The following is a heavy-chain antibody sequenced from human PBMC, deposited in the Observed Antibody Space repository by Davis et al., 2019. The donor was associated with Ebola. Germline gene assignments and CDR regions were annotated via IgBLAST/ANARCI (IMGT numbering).Heavy chain of an antibody. CDR3: ARSSRSGYYWFDP. CDR1: GGSISSSSYY. J-gene: IGHJ5*02. D-gene: IGHD3-3*01. CDR2: IYYSGST. Sequence: MPSETLSLTCTVSGGSISSSSYYWGWIRQPPGKGLEWIGNIYYSGSTYYNPSLKSRVSISADTSKNQFSLKLSSVTAADTAVYYCARSSRSGYYWFDPWGQGTLVTVSS. V-gene: IGHV4-39*01.